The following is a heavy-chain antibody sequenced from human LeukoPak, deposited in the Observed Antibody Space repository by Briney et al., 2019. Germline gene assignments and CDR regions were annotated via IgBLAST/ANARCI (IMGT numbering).Heavy chain of an antibody. V-gene: IGHV3-30-3*01. Sequence: PGGSLRLSCAASGFTFSSYAMHWVRQAPGKGLEWVAVISYDGSNKYYADSVKGRFTISRDSSKNTLYLQMNSLRAEDTAVYYCARDLTSYNWNYRIGYWGQGTLVTVSS. CDR2: ISYDGSNK. CDR1: GFTFSSYA. CDR3: ARDLTSYNWNYRIGY. J-gene: IGHJ4*02. D-gene: IGHD1-7*01.